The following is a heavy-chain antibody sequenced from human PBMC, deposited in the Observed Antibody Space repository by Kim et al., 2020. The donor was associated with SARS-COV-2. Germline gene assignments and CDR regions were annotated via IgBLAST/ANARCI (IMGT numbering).Heavy chain of an antibody. CDR1: GGSISSSSYY. CDR3: ARLPSYDYVWGSYPGEPYGMGV. V-gene: IGHV4-39*01. D-gene: IGHD3-16*02. J-gene: IGHJ6*02. CDR2: IYYSGST. Sequence: SETLSLTCTVSGGSISSSSYYWGWIRQPPGKGLEWIGSIYYSGSTYYNPSLKSRVTISVDTSKNQFSLKLSSVTAADTAVYYCARLPSYDYVWGSYPGEPYGMGVWGQGTTVTVSS.